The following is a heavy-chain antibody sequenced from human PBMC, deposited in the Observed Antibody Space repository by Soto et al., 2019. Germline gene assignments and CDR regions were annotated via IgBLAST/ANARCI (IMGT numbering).Heavy chain of an antibody. J-gene: IGHJ5*02. CDR3: ASGIAVAGGGGTEGFDP. Sequence: RASVKVSCKASGYTFTSYAMHWVRQAPGQRLEWMGWINAGNGNTKYSQKFQGRVTITRDTSASTAYMELSSLRSEDTAVYYCASGIAVAGGGGTEGFDPWGQGTLVTVSS. D-gene: IGHD6-19*01. CDR1: GYTFTSYA. V-gene: IGHV1-3*01. CDR2: INAGNGNT.